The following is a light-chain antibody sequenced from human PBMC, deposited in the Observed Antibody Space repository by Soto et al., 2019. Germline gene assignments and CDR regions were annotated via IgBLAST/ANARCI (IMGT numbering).Light chain of an antibody. V-gene: IGKV1-27*01. CDR1: QGITKY. J-gene: IGKJ3*01. CDR2: TAS. Sequence: DIQMTQSPSSLYASVGDRVTITCRTSQGITKYLAWYQQKPGKVPNLLIHTASTLQSGVPSRFSGSGYGTDFTLTISSLQPEDVATYYCQKYNSAPSTFGPGTKVDIK. CDR3: QKYNSAPST.